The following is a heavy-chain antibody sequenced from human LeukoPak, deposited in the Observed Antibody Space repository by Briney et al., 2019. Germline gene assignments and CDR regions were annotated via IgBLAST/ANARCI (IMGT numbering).Heavy chain of an antibody. D-gene: IGHD2/OR15-2a*01. CDR2: ISGSGGST. CDR3: AKDFPVAKYFYY. J-gene: IGHJ4*02. Sequence: GGSLRLSCAASGFTFSSYAMRWVRQDSGKGLEWVLAISGSGGSTYYAESVRGRFTISGDNSKNTLYLPMNSLRGEDTAVYYCAKDFPVAKYFYYWGQGTLVTVSS. CDR1: GFTFSSYA. V-gene: IGHV3-23*01.